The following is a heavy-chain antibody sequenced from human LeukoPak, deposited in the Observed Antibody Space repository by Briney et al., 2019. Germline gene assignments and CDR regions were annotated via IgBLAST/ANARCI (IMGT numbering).Heavy chain of an antibody. CDR1: GFTFSSYS. CDR2: ISSSSSYI. CDR3: ARGEDEYGFDY. V-gene: IGHV3-21*01. J-gene: IGHJ4*02. D-gene: IGHD4-17*01. Sequence: PGGSLRLSCAASGFTFSSYSMNWVRQAPGKGLEWVSSISSSSSYIYYADSVKGRFTISRDNAKNSQYLQMNSLRAEDTAVYYCARGEDEYGFDYWGQGTLVTVSS.